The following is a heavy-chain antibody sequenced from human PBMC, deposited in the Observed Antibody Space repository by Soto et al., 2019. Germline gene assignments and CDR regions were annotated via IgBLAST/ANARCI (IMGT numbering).Heavy chain of an antibody. Sequence: ASVKVSCKASGYTFTSYGISWVRQAPGQGLEWMGWISAYNGNTNYAQKLQGRVTMTTDTSTSTAYMELRSLRSDDTAVYYCARIASAAGVLPTFDYWGQGTLVTVSS. CDR3: ARIASAAGVLPTFDY. V-gene: IGHV1-18*01. D-gene: IGHD6-13*01. CDR1: GYTFTSYG. CDR2: ISAYNGNT. J-gene: IGHJ4*02.